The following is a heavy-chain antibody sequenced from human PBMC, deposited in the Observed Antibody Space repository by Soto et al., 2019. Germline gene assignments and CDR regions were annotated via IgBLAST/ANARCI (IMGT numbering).Heavy chain of an antibody. CDR1: GYAFTTSG. CDR3: ARGRYGDY. V-gene: IGHV1-18*01. D-gene: IGHD1-1*01. J-gene: IGHJ4*02. Sequence: QVHLVQSGAEVKKPGASVKVSCKGSGYAFTTSGITWVRQAPGQGLEWMGWISAHNGNTNHSQKLQGRVTVTRDTSTSTAYMELRSLRSDDTAVNYCARGRYGDYWGQGALVTVSS. CDR2: ISAHNGNT.